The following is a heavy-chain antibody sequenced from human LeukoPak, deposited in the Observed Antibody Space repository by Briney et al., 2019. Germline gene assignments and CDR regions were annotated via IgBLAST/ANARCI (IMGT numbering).Heavy chain of an antibody. Sequence: PSQTLSPTRTVPGGSISSGDYHRRWLRQPPGTGVEWIEHIYYTGSTKYIPSLKSHVTISVDTSKNQFSLKLSSVTAADPAVYYCARGTYYYGSGSYYPRHLPPHTWFDPWGQGTLVTVSS. CDR2: IYYTGST. D-gene: IGHD3-10*01. CDR1: GGSISSGDYH. J-gene: IGHJ5*02. CDR3: ARGTYYYGSGSYYPRHLPPHTWFDP. V-gene: IGHV4-30-4*01.